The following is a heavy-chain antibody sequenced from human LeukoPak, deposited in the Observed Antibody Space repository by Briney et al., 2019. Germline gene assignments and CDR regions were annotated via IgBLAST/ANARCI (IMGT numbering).Heavy chain of an antibody. V-gene: IGHV3-11*05. CDR3: ARDDMGAFDY. J-gene: IGHJ4*02. Sequence: GGSLRLSCAASGFTFSDYYMSWIRQAPGKGLEWVSYISSSNSYTNYGDSVKGRFTISRDNAKKSLLLQMNSLRAEDTAVYYCARDDMGAFDYWGQGTLVTVSS. CDR2: ISSSNSYT. D-gene: IGHD1-26*01. CDR1: GFTFSDYY.